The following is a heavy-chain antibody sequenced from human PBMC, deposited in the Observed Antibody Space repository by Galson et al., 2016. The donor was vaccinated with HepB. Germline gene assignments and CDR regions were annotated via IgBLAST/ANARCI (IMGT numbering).Heavy chain of an antibody. J-gene: IGHJ3*02. D-gene: IGHD2-2*02. CDR3: ARHRGYTSTTRDVFDI. CDR2: IYPDDSDT. Sequence: QSGAEVKKSGESLKISCKGFEYTFSKYWIAWVRQMPGKGLEWMGIIYPDDSDTRYSPSFQGRVIISADKSITTAYLQWTSLKASDTAMYFCARHRGYTSTTRDVFDIWGQGTMVTVSS. CDR1: EYTFSKYW. V-gene: IGHV5-51*01.